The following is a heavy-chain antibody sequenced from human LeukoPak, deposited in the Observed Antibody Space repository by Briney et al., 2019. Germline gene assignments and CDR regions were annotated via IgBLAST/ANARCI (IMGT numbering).Heavy chain of an antibody. CDR3: ATGRYFDRAHDY. V-gene: IGHV1-24*01. CDR1: GYTLTELS. D-gene: IGHD3-9*01. CDR2: FDPEDGET. J-gene: IGHJ4*02. Sequence: ASVKVSCKVSGYTLTELSMHWVRQAPGKGLEWMGGFDPEDGETIYAQKFQGRVTMTEDTSTDTAYMELSSLRSEDTAVYHCATGRYFDRAHDYWGQGTLVIVSS.